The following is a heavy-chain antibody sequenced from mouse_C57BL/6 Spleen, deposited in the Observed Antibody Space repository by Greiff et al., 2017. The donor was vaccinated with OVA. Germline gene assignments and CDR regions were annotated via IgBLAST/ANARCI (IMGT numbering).Heavy chain of an antibody. CDR3: ARDYYGSSSYAMDY. Sequence: EVHLVESGGGLVKPGGSLKLSCAASGFTFSSYAMSWVRQTPEKRLEWVATISDGGSYTYYPDNVKGRFTISRDNAKNNLYLQMSHLKSEDTAMYYCARDYYGSSSYAMDYWGQGTSVTVSS. J-gene: IGHJ4*01. D-gene: IGHD1-1*01. CDR1: GFTFSSYA. CDR2: ISDGGSYT. V-gene: IGHV5-4*01.